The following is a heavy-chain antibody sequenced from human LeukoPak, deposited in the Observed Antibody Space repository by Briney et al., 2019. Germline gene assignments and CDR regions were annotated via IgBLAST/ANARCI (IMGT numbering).Heavy chain of an antibody. Sequence: GGSLRLSCAASGFTVSSNYMNWVRQAPGKGLEWVAFIRYDGSNKYYADSVKGRFTISRDNSKNTLYLQMTSLRAEDTAVYYCAKEITDIADPWGQGTLVTVSS. CDR3: AKEITDIADP. D-gene: IGHD2-15*01. V-gene: IGHV3-30*02. J-gene: IGHJ5*02. CDR1: GFTVSSNY. CDR2: IRYDGSNK.